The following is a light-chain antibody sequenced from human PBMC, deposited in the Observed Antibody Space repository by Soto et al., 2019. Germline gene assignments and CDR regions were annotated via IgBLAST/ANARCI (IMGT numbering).Light chain of an antibody. CDR1: SSDVGGYNY. CDR2: EVS. J-gene: IGLJ1*01. CDR3: NSYTSSSTLYV. Sequence: VLTQPASVSGSPGQSITISCTGTSSDVGGYNYVSWYQHHPGKAPKLMIYEVSNRPSGVSNRFSGSKSGNTASLTISGLQAEDEADYYCNSYTSSSTLYVFGTGTKVTVL. V-gene: IGLV2-14*01.